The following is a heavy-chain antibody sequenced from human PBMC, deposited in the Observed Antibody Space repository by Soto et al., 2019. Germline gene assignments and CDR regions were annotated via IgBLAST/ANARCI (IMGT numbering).Heavy chain of an antibody. J-gene: IGHJ6*02. D-gene: IGHD3-10*01. V-gene: IGHV1-46*01. Sequence: ASVKVSCKASGYTFTSYYMHWVRQAPGQRLEWMGIINPSGGSTSYAQKFQGRVTMTRDTSTSTVSMELSSPRSEDTAVYYCASPSRCPYSYGSGPFCNYYYGMDVWGQGTTVTVSS. CDR3: ASPSRCPYSYGSGPFCNYYYGMDV. CDR1: GYTFTSYY. CDR2: INPSGGST.